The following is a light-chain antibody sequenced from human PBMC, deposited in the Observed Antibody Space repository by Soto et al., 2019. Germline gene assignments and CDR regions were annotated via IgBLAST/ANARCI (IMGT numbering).Light chain of an antibody. J-gene: IGKJ1*01. V-gene: IGKV1-5*01. CDR3: QHYNSYSPT. CDR2: DAS. CDR1: QSVRSW. Sequence: DIQMTQSPPTLSASVGDRVTITFRASQSVRSWLAWYQQKPGTAPKLLICDASRLESGVPSRFSGSGYGTEFTLTISSLQPDDFATYYCQHYNSYSPTFGQGTKVDIK.